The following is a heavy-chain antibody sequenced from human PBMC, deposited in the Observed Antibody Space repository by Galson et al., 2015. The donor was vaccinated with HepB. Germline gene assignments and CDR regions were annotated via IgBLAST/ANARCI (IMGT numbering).Heavy chain of an antibody. CDR3: ARAAEAIEEWLLSRDGLNLDY. CDR1: GYTFTGHH. V-gene: IGHV1-2*06. J-gene: IGHJ4*02. D-gene: IGHD3-3*01. Sequence: SVKVSCKASGYTFTGHHMHWVRQAPGQGLEWMGRINPNSGGTNYAQKFQGRVTMTRDTSISTAYMELSRLRSDDTAVYYCARAAEAIEEWLLSRDGLNLDYWGQGTLVTVSS. CDR2: INPNSGGT.